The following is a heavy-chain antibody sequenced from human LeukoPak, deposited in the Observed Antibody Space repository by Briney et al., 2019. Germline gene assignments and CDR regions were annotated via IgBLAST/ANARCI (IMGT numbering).Heavy chain of an antibody. V-gene: IGHV1-2*02. CDR2: INPNSGGT. CDR3: ARDSHLTHSYYYYGMDV. CDR1: GYTFTGYY. Sequence: ASVKVSCKASGYTFTGYYMHWVRQAPGQGLEWMGWINPNSGGTNYAQEFQGRVTMTRDTSISTAYMELSRLRSDDTAVYYCARDSHLTHSYYYYGMDVWGQGTTVTVSS. J-gene: IGHJ6*02.